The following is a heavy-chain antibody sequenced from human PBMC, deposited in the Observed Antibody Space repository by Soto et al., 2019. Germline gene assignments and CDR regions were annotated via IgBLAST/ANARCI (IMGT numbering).Heavy chain of an antibody. CDR3: ASDRFVGSGSYYGSDYYYYYGMDV. Sequence: ASVKVSCKASGYTFTSYGISWVRQAPGQGLEWMGWISAYNGNTNYAQKLQGRVTMTTDTSTSTAYMELRSLRSDDTAVYYCASDRFVGSGSYYGSDYYYYYGMDVWGQGTTVTVSS. D-gene: IGHD1-26*01. J-gene: IGHJ6*02. CDR2: ISAYNGNT. CDR1: GYTFTSYG. V-gene: IGHV1-18*04.